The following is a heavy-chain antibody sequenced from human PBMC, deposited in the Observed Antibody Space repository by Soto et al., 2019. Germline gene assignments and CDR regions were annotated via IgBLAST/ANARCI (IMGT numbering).Heavy chain of an antibody. D-gene: IGHD5-18*01. CDR1: GGSVSSGSYY. CDR2: IYYSGST. V-gene: IGHV4-61*01. J-gene: IGHJ5*02. CDR3: ASRQQRIQFDP. Sequence: SETLFLTCTVSGGSVSSGSYYWSWIRQPPGKGLEWIGYIYYSGSTNYNPSLKSRVTISVDTSKNQFSLKLSSVTAADTAVYYCASRQQRIQFDPWGQGTLVTVSS.